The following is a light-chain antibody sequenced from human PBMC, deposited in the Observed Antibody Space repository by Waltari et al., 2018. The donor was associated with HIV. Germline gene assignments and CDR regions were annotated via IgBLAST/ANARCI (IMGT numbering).Light chain of an antibody. V-gene: IGKV1-39*01. Sequence: DIQLTQSPSSLSASVGARVTITCRASQSISNDLNLCQQKPGQAPKLLIYAASSLHNGVPSRFSGSGSVTDFTLTINSLQPEDFATYDCQQSSSTPLTFGGGTMVEI. J-gene: IGKJ4*01. CDR3: QQSSSTPLT. CDR2: AAS. CDR1: QSISND.